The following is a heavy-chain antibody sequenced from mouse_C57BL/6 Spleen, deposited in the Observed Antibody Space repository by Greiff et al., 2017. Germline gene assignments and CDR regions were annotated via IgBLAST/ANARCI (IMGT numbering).Heavy chain of an antibody. CDR2: IDPETGGT. Sequence: QVQLQQSGAELVRPGASVTLSCTASGFTFTDYEMHWVKQTPVHGLEWIGAIDPETGGTAYNQKFKGKAILTADKSSSSAYLDLRSLTSEDSAVYYCTSYGYYPFFDYWGQGTTRTVSS. J-gene: IGHJ2*01. V-gene: IGHV1-15*01. D-gene: IGHD2-3*01. CDR1: GFTFTDYE. CDR3: TSYGYYPFFDY.